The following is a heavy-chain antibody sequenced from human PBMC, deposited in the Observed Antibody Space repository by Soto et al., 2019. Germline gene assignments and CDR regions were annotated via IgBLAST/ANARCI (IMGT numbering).Heavy chain of an antibody. J-gene: IGHJ4*02. V-gene: IGHV3-33*01. CDR2: IWYDGSNK. CDR3: ARERGRGGNSEFGY. D-gene: IGHD2-21*02. Sequence: QVQLVESGGGVVQPGRSLRLSCAASGFTFSTYGMHWVRQAPGKGLEWVAVIWYDGSNKYYPDSVKGRFTISRDNSKSTLYLQVNSLRAEDTAVYYCARERGRGGNSEFGYWGQGTLVTVSS. CDR1: GFTFSTYG.